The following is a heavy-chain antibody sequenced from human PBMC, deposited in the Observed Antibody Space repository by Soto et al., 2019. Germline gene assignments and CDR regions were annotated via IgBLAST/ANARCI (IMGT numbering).Heavy chain of an antibody. V-gene: IGHV1-69*13. J-gene: IGHJ6*02. CDR3: AREGGTRYQDYYYCYGMDV. CDR2: IIPIFGTA. D-gene: IGHD1-1*01. CDR1: GGSFNSYA. Sequence: GASVKVSCKASGGSFNSYAISWVRQAPGQGLEWMGGIIPIFGTANYAQKFQGRVTITADESTSTAYMELSSLRSEDTAVYYCAREGGTRYQDYYYCYGMDVWGQGTTVSVSS.